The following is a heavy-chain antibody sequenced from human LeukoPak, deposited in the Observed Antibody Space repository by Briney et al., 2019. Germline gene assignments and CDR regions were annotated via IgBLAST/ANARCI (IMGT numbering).Heavy chain of an antibody. CDR2: ISGSGGST. CDR1: GFTFSSYA. V-gene: IGHV3-23*01. J-gene: IGHJ5*02. Sequence: PGESLRLSCAASGFTFSSYAMSWVRQAPGKGLEWVSAISGSGGSTYYADSVKGRFTISRDNSKNTLYLQMNSLRAEDTAVYYCAKPRYSSSSYNWFDPWGQGTLVTVSS. CDR3: AKPRYSSSSYNWFDP. D-gene: IGHD6-13*01.